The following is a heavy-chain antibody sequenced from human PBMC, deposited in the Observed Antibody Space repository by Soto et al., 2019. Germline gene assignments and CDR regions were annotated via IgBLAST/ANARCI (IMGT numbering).Heavy chain of an antibody. D-gene: IGHD1-26*01. CDR3: ARDLGGQIVDY. Sequence: QVQLGQSGAEVKKPGASVKVSCKASGYTFTIYGISWVRQDPGQGLEWMGWISAYNGNTKYAQKLEGRVSMTTDTSTSTAYMELRSLRSDDTAVYYCARDLGGQIVDYWGQGTLVTVSS. V-gene: IGHV1-18*01. CDR2: ISAYNGNT. CDR1: GYTFTIYG. J-gene: IGHJ4*02.